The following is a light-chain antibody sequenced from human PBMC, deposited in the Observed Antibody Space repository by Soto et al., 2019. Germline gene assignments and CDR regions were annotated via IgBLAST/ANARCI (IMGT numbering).Light chain of an antibody. CDR1: SSDVGSYNR. J-gene: IGLJ2*01. CDR2: EVS. V-gene: IGLV2-18*02. CDR3: SSYRSSSTSHVV. Sequence: QSALTQPPSVSGSPGQSVTISCTGTSSDVGSYNRVSWYQQPPGTAPKLMIYEVSNRPSGVPDRFSGSKSGNTASLSISGLQAEDEADYYCSSYRSSSTSHVVFGGGTKVTVL.